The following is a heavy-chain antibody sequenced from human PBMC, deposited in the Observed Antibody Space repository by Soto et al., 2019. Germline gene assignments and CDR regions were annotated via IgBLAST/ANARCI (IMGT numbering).Heavy chain of an antibody. D-gene: IGHD3-22*01. J-gene: IGHJ3*02. Sequence: QVQLVQSGAEVKKPGSSVKGSCKASGGTFSSYAISWVRQAPGQGLEWMGGIFPIFVTANYAQKFQCRVTITAYESTSIAYIELSSLRPEDTAVYYCAIQGVVVTHNDAFEIWGQGPMVTLSS. CDR2: IFPIFVTA. CDR1: GGTFSSYA. CDR3: AIQGVVVTHNDAFEI. V-gene: IGHV1-69*01.